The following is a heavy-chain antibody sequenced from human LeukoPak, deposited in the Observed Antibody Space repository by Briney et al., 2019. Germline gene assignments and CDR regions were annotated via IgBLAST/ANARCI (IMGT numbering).Heavy chain of an antibody. CDR1: GGSIRSYY. V-gene: IGHV4-59*01. CDR3: ARGRNENGGMFFDS. J-gene: IGHJ4*02. CDR2: ISYSGYT. D-gene: IGHD4-23*01. Sequence: SETLSLTCTVSGGSIRSYYWNWIRQAPGKGLEWVGFISYSGYTSYSPSLKSRVAISVDTAKSQFSLRLNSMTAADTAIYYCARGRNENGGMFFDSWAQGNLATVSS.